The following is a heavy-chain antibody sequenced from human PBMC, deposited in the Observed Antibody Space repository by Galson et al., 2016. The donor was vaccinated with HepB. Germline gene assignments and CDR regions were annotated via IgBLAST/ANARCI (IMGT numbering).Heavy chain of an antibody. J-gene: IGHJ6*02. CDR3: ARENGMDV. V-gene: IGHV3-33*01. CDR2: IWFDGSEK. CDR1: GYTFSDYG. Sequence: SLRLSCAASGYTFSDYGMHWVRQSPGKGLEWVAVIWFDGSEKYYADSVKGRFTVSRDDSKNMLYLQMNSLRAEDTAVYYCARENGMDVWGQGTTVTVSS.